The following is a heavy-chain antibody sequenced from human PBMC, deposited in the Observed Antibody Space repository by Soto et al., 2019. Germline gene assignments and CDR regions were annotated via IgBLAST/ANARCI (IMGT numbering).Heavy chain of an antibody. CDR3: ARVSRDGYNSDAFDI. CDR2: ISYDGSNK. CDR1: GFTFSSYA. D-gene: IGHD5-12*01. J-gene: IGHJ3*02. Sequence: GGSLRLSCAASGFTFSSYAMHWVRQAPGKGLEWVAVISYDGSNKYYADSVKGRFTISRDNSKNTLYLQMNSLRDEDTAVYYCARVSRDGYNSDAFDIWGQGTMVTVSS. V-gene: IGHV3-30-3*01.